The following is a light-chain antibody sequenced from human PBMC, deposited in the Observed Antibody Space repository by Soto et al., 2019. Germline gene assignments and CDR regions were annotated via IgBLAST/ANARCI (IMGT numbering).Light chain of an antibody. CDR2: GAS. Sequence: IQLTQPPSSLSASVGDRVTITCRASQGISSYLGWYQQKPGKAPELLIYGASTLRPGGASRFSGSGSGTEFTLTISSLQPEDFATYFCQQLNTFPPFFTFGPGTKVDI. CDR1: QGISSY. J-gene: IGKJ3*01. CDR3: QQLNTFPPFFT. V-gene: IGKV1-9*01.